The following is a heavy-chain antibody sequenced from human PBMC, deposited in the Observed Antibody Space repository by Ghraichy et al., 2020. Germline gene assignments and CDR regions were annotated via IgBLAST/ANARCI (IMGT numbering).Heavy chain of an antibody. V-gene: IGHV3-13*01. CDR1: GFTFSSYD. J-gene: IGHJ3*02. D-gene: IGHD5-12*01. CDR3: ARALPGYVAFDI. CDR2: IGTAGDT. Sequence: GGSLRLSCAASGFTFSSYDMHWVRQATGKGLEWVSAIGTAGDTYYPGSVKGRFTISRENAKNSLYLQMNSLRAGDTAVYYCARALPGYVAFDIWGQGTMVTVSS.